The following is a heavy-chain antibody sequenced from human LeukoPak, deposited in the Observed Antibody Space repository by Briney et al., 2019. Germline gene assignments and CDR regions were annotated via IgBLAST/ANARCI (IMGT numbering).Heavy chain of an antibody. CDR3: ARDHCSGGSCYFPLDY. CDR2: ANHSGST. CDR1: GGSFSGYY. Sequence: SETLSLTCAVYGGSFSGYYWSWIRQPPGKGLEWIGDANHSGSTNYNPSLKSRVTISVDTSKNQFSLKLSSVTAADTAVYYCARDHCSGGSCYFPLDYWGRGTLVTVSS. V-gene: IGHV4-34*01. D-gene: IGHD2-15*01. J-gene: IGHJ4*02.